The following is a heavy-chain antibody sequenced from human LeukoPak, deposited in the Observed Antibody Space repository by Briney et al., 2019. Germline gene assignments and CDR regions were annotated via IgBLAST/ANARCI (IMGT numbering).Heavy chain of an antibody. J-gene: IGHJ4*02. V-gene: IGHV3-21*01. CDR1: GFTFTKYA. CDR3: ARGCSSTSCYMDY. Sequence: PGGSLRLSCAASGFTFTKYAMSWVRQAPGKGLEWVSSISSSSSYIYYADSVKGRFTISRDNAKNSLYLQMNSLRAEDTAVYYCARGCSSTSCYMDYWGQGTLVTVSS. CDR2: ISSSSSYI. D-gene: IGHD2-2*02.